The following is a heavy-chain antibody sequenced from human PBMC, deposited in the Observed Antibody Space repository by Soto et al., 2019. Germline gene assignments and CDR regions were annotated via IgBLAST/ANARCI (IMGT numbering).Heavy chain of an antibody. Sequence: SETLSLTCGVSGGSISSGGYSWSWIRQPPGKGLEWIGYIYHSGSTYYNPSLKSRVTISVDRSKNQFSLKLSSVTAADTAVYYCARGSTMVRGVNNWFAPWGQGTLVTVSS. J-gene: IGHJ5*02. V-gene: IGHV4-30-2*01. D-gene: IGHD3-10*01. CDR2: IYHSGST. CDR1: GGSISSGGYS. CDR3: ARGSTMVRGVNNWFAP.